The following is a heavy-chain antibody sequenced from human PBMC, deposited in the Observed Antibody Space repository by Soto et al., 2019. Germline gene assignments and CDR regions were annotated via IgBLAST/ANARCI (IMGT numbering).Heavy chain of an antibody. CDR3: AKDQVRSSGWFSDSSSFDY. CDR2: ISNDGRRK. CDR1: GFSLSTNT. V-gene: IGHV3-30*04. D-gene: IGHD6-19*01. Sequence: PGGSLRLSCAASGFSLSTNTMHWVRQVPGKGLEWVASISNDGRRKYYADFVKGRFTISRDTANNILYLQMNSLRAEDTAVYYCAKDQVRSSGWFSDSSSFDYWGQGTLVTVSS. J-gene: IGHJ4*02.